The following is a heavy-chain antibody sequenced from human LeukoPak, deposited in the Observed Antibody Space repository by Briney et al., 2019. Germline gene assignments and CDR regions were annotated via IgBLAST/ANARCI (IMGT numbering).Heavy chain of an antibody. Sequence: GGSLRLSCAASGFTFSNYDMHWVRQAAGKGLEWVSTIGTAGDPYYPGSVKGRFTISRENAKNSLYLQMNSLRSGDTAVYYCARANRGFGLPFDIWGQGTMVTVSS. J-gene: IGHJ3*02. CDR1: GFTFSNYD. D-gene: IGHD7-27*01. CDR3: ARANRGFGLPFDI. V-gene: IGHV3-13*05. CDR2: IGTAGDP.